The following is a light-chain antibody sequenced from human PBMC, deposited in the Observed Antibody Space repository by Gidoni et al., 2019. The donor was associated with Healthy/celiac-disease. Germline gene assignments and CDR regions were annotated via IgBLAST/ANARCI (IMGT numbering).Light chain of an antibody. V-gene: IGKV1-39*01. Sequence: DIQMTQSQSSLSASVGDRVTITCRASQSISSYLNWYQQKPGKVPKLLIYAASSLQSGVPSRFCGSGSGRDFTLTTSSLLPEDFAPYYCQQRYSTPPVTFGQGTRLEIK. J-gene: IGKJ5*01. CDR2: AAS. CDR1: QSISSY. CDR3: QQRYSTPPVT.